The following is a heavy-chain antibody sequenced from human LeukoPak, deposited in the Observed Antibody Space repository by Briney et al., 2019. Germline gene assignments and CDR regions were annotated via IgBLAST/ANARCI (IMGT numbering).Heavy chain of an antibody. Sequence: GGSLRLSCAASGFTVSRNYMTWVRQAPGKGLEWVSYISSSSSTIYYADSVKGRFTISRDNAKNSLYLQMNSLRAEDTAVYYCARAPFYGGNSLGAFDIWGQGTMVTVSS. V-gene: IGHV3-48*01. D-gene: IGHD4-23*01. CDR2: ISSSSSTI. CDR1: GFTVSRNY. J-gene: IGHJ3*02. CDR3: ARAPFYGGNSLGAFDI.